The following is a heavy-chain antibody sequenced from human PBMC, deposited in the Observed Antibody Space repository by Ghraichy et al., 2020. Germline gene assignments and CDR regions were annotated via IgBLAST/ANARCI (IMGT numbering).Heavy chain of an antibody. CDR1: GGTFSSYA. V-gene: IGHV1-69*13. J-gene: IGHJ6*02. CDR3: ARVPRIGIAVAGTDYYYYGMDV. CDR2: IIPIFGTA. Sequence: SVKVSCKASGGTFSSYAISWVRQAPGQGLEWMGGIIPIFGTANYAQKFQGRVTITADESTSTAYMELSSLRSEDTAVYYCARVPRIGIAVAGTDYYYYGMDVWGQGTTVTVSS. D-gene: IGHD6-19*01.